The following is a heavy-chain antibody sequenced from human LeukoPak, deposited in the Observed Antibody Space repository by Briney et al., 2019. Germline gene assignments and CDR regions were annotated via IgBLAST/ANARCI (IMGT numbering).Heavy chain of an antibody. CDR2: IKSKTDGGTT. D-gene: IGHD3-16*01. CDR1: GFSFSDNH. Sequence: KSGGSLRLSCAASGFSFSDNHMDWVRQAPGKGLEWVGRIKSKTDGGTTDYAAPVKGRFIISRDDSEKTLSLQMNSLKSEDTAVYYCTQGGTKAYSWGQGTLVTVSS. V-gene: IGHV3-15*01. CDR3: TQGGTKAYS. J-gene: IGHJ4*02.